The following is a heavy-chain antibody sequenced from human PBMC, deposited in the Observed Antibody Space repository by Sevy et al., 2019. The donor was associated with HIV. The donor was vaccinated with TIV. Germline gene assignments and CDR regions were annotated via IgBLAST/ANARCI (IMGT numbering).Heavy chain of an antibody. D-gene: IGHD1-26*01. J-gene: IGHJ3*02. Sequence: GGSLRLSCAASGFTFSNAWMSWVRQAPGKGLEWVGRIKSKTDGGTTDYAAPVKGRFTISRDDSKNTLYLQMNSLKTEDTAVCYCTTDSVGSYTDNDAFDIWGQGTMVTVSS. CDR3: TTDSVGSYTDNDAFDI. CDR1: GFTFSNAW. CDR2: IKSKTDGGTT. V-gene: IGHV3-15*01.